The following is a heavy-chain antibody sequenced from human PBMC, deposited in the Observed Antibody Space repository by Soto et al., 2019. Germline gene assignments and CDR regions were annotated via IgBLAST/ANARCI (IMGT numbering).Heavy chain of an antibody. CDR2: IIPIFGTA. D-gene: IGHD3-10*01. Sequence: QVQLVQSGAEVKKPGSSVKVSCKASGGTFSSYAISWVRQAPGQGLEWMGGIIPIFGTANYAQKFQGRVTITADESTSTAYMELRSLRSEDTAVYYCARAYYYGSGSYYRGYYYYGMDVWGQGTTVTVSS. CDR3: ARAYYYGSGSYYRGYYYYGMDV. V-gene: IGHV1-69*01. J-gene: IGHJ6*02. CDR1: GGTFSSYA.